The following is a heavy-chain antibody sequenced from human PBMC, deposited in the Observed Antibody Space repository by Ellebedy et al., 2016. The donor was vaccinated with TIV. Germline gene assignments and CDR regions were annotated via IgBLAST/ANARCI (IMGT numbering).Heavy chain of an antibody. V-gene: IGHV1-3*04. CDR1: GYTFTSYY. CDR2: INTGNGNT. Sequence: ASVKVSCXASGYTFTSYYMHWVRQAPGQRLEWMGWINTGNGNTKYSQKLQGRVTITRDTSATTAYMELSGLMSEDTAVYYCATREWQDPMDVWGQGTTVTVSS. CDR3: ATREWQDPMDV. D-gene: IGHD3-3*01. J-gene: IGHJ6*02.